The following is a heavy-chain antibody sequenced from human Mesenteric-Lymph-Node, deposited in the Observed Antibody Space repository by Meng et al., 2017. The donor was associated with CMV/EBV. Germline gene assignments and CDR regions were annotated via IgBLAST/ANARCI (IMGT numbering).Heavy chain of an antibody. CDR2: ISSSSSFI. J-gene: IGHJ3*02. Sequence: GESLKISCAASGFTFRSYSLNWVRQAPGKGLEWVSSISSSSSFIYYADSVKGRFTISRDNYRNSLYLQMHSLRAEDTAVYYCARDLRPCGGDCPGSAFTIWGQGTMVTVSS. D-gene: IGHD2-21*01. CDR1: GFTFRSYS. V-gene: IGHV3-21*01. CDR3: ARDLRPCGGDCPGSAFTI.